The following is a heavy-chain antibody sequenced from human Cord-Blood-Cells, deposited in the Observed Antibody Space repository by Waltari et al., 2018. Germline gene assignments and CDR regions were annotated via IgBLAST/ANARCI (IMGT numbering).Heavy chain of an antibody. CDR2: IKSKTDGGTT. Sequence: EVQLVESGGGLVKPGGSLRLSCAASGFTFSNAWMSWVRQAPGKGLGWFGRIKSKTDGGTTDYAAPVKGRFTISRDDSKNTLYLQMNSLKTEDTAVYYCTRIPYSSSWWGWGQGTLVTVSS. CDR3: TRIPYSSSWWG. D-gene: IGHD6-13*01. J-gene: IGHJ4*02. CDR1: GFTFSNAW. V-gene: IGHV3-15*01.